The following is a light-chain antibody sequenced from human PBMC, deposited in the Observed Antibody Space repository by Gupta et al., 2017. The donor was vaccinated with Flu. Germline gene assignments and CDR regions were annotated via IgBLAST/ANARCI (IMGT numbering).Light chain of an antibody. Sequence: ATLSVSPGERATLSCRASQSVNYNLAWYQEKPGQAPRLLIYGASTRATGIPLRLSGSGSGTEFTLTISSLQSEDFAVYYCQQYDNWPPITFGQGTRLEIK. V-gene: IGKV3D-15*01. CDR1: QSVNYN. J-gene: IGKJ5*01. CDR2: GAS. CDR3: QQYDNWPPIT.